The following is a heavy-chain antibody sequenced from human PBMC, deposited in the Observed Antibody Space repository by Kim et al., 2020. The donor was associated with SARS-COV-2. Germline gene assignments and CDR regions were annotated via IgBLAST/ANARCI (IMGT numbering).Heavy chain of an antibody. CDR2: IYYSGST. Sequence: SQTLSLTCTVSGASISSGDHFWSWIRQPPGRGLEWIGNIYYSGSTYFNPSLKSPLTMSVDTSKNHFSLTLIAVTAADTAFYYCASDSADDNAFDIWGQGT. J-gene: IGHJ3*02. V-gene: IGHV4-30-4*01. D-gene: IGHD3-9*01. CDR1: GASISSGDHF. CDR3: ASDSADDNAFDI.